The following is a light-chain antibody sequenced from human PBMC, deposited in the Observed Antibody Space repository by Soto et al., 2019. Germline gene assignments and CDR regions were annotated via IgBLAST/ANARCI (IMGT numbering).Light chain of an antibody. CDR2: GAS. CDR3: QQYGRSPFT. V-gene: IGKV3-20*01. CDR1: QSVSSSY. Sequence: EIVLTQSPGTLSLSPGERATLSCMASQSVSSSYLAWYQQKPGQAPRLLIYGASSRATGIPGRFSGSGSGTDVTITISRLEPEDFAVYYGQQYGRSPFTFGPGTKVDIK. J-gene: IGKJ3*01.